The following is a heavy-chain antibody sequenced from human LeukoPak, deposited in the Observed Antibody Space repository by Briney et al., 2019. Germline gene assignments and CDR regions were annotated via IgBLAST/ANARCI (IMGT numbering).Heavy chain of an antibody. CDR2: IKQDGSEK. V-gene: IGHV3-7*01. Sequence: GGSLRLSCAASGFTFSSYWMSWVRQAPGKGLEWVANIKQDGSEKYYVDSVKGRFTISRDNAKNSLYLQMNSLRAEDTAVYYCARVDTAMVMGMDDWGQGTLVTV. CDR3: ARVDTAMVMGMDD. D-gene: IGHD5-18*01. CDR1: GFTFSSYW. J-gene: IGHJ4*02.